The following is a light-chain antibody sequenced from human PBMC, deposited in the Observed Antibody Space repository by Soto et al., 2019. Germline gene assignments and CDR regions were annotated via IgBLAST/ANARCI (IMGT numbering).Light chain of an antibody. CDR3: QQYGNSPRT. CDR2: YAS. V-gene: IGKV3-20*01. Sequence: EIVLTQSPGSLSLSPGERAALSCRASQSVNNDYLGWYQQKFGQAPRLLISYASRRATGIPDRFSGSGSGTDFTLTISRLEPEDSAVYFCQQYGNSPRTFGQGTKLEIK. CDR1: QSVNNDY. J-gene: IGKJ2*01.